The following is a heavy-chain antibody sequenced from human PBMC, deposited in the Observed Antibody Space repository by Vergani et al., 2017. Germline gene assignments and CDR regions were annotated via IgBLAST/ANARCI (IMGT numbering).Heavy chain of an antibody. CDR2: LNWIVGST. CDR3: ARIRPFYDSSGRQTGFYFDY. J-gene: IGHJ4*02. Sequence: EVQLVESGGGVVRPGGSLRVSCTASGFTFDDYDMSWVRQVPGKGLEWVSTLNWIVGSTTYADSVKGRFTISRDSAKNSLFLQMNSLRVEDTAFYHCARIRPFYDSSGRQTGFYFDYWGQGVLVTVSS. D-gene: IGHD3-22*01. CDR1: GFTFDDYD. V-gene: IGHV3-20*01.